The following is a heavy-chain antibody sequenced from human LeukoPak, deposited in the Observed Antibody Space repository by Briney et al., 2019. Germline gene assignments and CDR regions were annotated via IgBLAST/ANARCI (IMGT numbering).Heavy chain of an antibody. CDR3: ARDVDIVATNTLDY. J-gene: IGHJ4*02. CDR2: ISYDGSNK. Sequence: GGSLRLSCAASGFTFSSYAMHGVRQAPGKGLEWVAVISYDGSNKYYADSVKGRFTISRDNSKNTLYLQMNSLRAEDTAVYYCARDVDIVATNTLDYWGQGTLVTVSS. CDR1: GFTFSSYA. V-gene: IGHV3-30-3*01. D-gene: IGHD5-12*01.